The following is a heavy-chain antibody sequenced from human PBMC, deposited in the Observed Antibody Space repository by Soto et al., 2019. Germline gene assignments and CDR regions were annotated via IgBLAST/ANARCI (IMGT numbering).Heavy chain of an antibody. Sequence: EVQLVESGGGLVQPGGSLRLSCAASGFTFSSYSMNWVRQAPGKGLEWVSYISSSSSTIYYADSVKGRFTISRDNAKNSRYLQMYSLRDKDTAVYYCARDAGDYPVYFDYWGQGTLVTVSS. J-gene: IGHJ4*02. CDR1: GFTFSSYS. CDR3: ARDAGDYPVYFDY. V-gene: IGHV3-48*02. D-gene: IGHD4-17*01. CDR2: ISSSSSTI.